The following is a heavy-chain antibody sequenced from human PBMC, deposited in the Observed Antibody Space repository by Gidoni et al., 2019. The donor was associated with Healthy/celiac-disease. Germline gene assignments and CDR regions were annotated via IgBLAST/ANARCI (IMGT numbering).Heavy chain of an antibody. V-gene: IGHV3-23*01. CDR1: GSTFSSYA. Sequence: EVQLLGSGGGLVQPGGSLKLSCAASGSTFSSYAMSWVRQAPGKGLEWVSAISGSGGSTYYADSVKGRFTISRDNSKNTLYLQMNSLRAEDTAVYYCAKGLDFGVASYVHYYMDVWGKGTTVTVSS. J-gene: IGHJ6*03. CDR3: AKGLDFGVASYVHYYMDV. D-gene: IGHD3-3*01. CDR2: ISGSGGST.